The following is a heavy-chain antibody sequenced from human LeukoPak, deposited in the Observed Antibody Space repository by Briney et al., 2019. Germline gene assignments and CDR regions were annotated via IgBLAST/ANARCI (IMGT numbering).Heavy chain of an antibody. Sequence: PSETLSLTCTVSGGSISSYYWSWIRQPAGKGLEWIGRIYTSGSTNYNPSLKSRVTMSVDTSKNQFSLKLSSVTAADTAVYYCARHVKDYATSGSNRWFDPWGQGILVTVSS. V-gene: IGHV4-4*07. J-gene: IGHJ5*02. D-gene: IGHD3-22*01. CDR1: GGSISSYY. CDR3: ARHVKDYATSGSNRWFDP. CDR2: IYTSGST.